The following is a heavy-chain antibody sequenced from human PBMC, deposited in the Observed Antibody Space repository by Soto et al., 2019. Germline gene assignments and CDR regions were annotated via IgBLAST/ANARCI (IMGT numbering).Heavy chain of an antibody. CDR1: GYTFTSYG. Sequence: QVQLVQSGAEVKKPGASVKVSCKASGYTFTSYGISWVRQAPGQGLEWMGWISAYNGNTNYAQKLQGRVAMTTDPSTRTAYMERRSVKTDDTAVYYCAGDEQDYYDSRDEGVDYWGQGTLVTVCS. J-gene: IGHJ4*02. V-gene: IGHV1-18*01. D-gene: IGHD3-22*01. CDR2: ISAYNGNT. CDR3: AGDEQDYYDSRDEGVDY.